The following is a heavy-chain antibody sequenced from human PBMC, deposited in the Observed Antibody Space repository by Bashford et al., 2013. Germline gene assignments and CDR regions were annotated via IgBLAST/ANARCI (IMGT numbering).Heavy chain of an antibody. J-gene: IGHJ5*02. CDR3: AREYCSGSDCYSENWFDP. CDR2: INPNSGGT. D-gene: IGHD2-15*01. CDR1: GYTFTGYY. V-gene: IGHV1-2*04. Sequence: ASVKVSCKASGYTFTGYYMHWVRQAPGQGLEWMGWINPNSGGTNYAQKFQGWVTMTRDTSISTAYMELSRLRSDDTAVYYCAREYCSGSDCYSENWFDPWGQGTLVTVSS.